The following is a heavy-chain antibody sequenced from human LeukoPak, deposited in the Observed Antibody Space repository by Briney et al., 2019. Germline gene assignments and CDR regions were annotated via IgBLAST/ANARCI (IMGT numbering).Heavy chain of an antibody. Sequence: SVKVSCKASGGTFSSYAISWERQAPGQGLEWMGGIIPIFGTANYAQKFQGRVTITTDESTSTAYMELSSLRSEDTAVYYCASQYSSSWYPGKYNWFDPWGQGTLVTVSS. D-gene: IGHD6-13*01. V-gene: IGHV1-69*05. CDR3: ASQYSSSWYPGKYNWFDP. J-gene: IGHJ5*02. CDR1: GGTFSSYA. CDR2: IIPIFGTA.